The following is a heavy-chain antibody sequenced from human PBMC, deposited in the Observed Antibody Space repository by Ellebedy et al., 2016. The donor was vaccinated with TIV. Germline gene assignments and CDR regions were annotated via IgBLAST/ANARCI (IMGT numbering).Heavy chain of an antibody. CDR3: ARATTVTVMFPI. CDR2: IYYSGST. J-gene: IGHJ4*02. Sequence: SETLSLXXAVYGGSFSGYYWSWIRQPPGKGLEWIGYIYYSGSTYYNPSLKSRVTISVDTSKNQFSLKLSSVTAADTAVYYCARATTVTVMFPIWGQGTLVTVSS. D-gene: IGHD4-17*01. V-gene: IGHV4-34*09. CDR1: GGSFSGYY.